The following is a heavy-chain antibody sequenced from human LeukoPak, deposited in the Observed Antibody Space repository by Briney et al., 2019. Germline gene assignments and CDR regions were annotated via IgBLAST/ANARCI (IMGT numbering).Heavy chain of an antibody. D-gene: IGHD7-27*01. CDR1: GVSFNFYF. CDR2: IDNRGST. J-gene: IGHJ4*02. CDR3: ARDSNWGFQ. V-gene: IGHV4-34*01. Sequence: SETLSLTCTVSGVSFNFYFWHWMRQPSGKGLEWLADIDNRGSTQYNPSLRGRGTISVDTSTNHVSLRLTSVTAADTAVYFCARDSNWGFQWGPGTLVTVSS.